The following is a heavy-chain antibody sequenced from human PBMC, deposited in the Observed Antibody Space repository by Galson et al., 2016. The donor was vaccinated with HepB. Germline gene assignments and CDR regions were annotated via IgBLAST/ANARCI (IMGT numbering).Heavy chain of an antibody. CDR1: GVSISSSIW. Sequence: ETLSLTCAVSGVSISSSIWWGWVRQPPGKGLEWVGEVYHTGTVNYNLTLKSRLILSVDKSNNQFSLRLSSVTSADTAGYYCARVHFYYSGNAPYSFDYWGQGTLVTVSS. J-gene: IGHJ4*02. D-gene: IGHD4-23*01. V-gene: IGHV4-4*02. CDR3: ARVHFYYSGNAPYSFDY. CDR2: VYHTGTV.